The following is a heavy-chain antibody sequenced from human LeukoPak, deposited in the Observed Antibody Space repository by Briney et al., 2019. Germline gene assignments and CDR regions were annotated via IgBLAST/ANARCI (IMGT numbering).Heavy chain of an antibody. D-gene: IGHD3-16*01. J-gene: IGHJ4*02. CDR2: INPNSGGT. V-gene: IGHV1-2*02. CDR1: GYTFAGYY. Sequence: ASVKVSCKASGYTFAGYYMHWVRQAPGQGLEWMGWINPNSGGTNYAQKFQGRVTMTRDTSISTAYMELSRLRSDDTAVYYCVRPYLRRRLYFDYWGQGTLVTVSS. CDR3: VRPYLRRRLYFDY.